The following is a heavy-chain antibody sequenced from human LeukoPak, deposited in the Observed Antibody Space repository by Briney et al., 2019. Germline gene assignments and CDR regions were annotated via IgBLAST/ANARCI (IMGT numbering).Heavy chain of an antibody. CDR3: ARRGSGRLGTFNY. J-gene: IGHJ4*02. D-gene: IGHD3-10*01. CDR2: IYYSGST. V-gene: IGHV4-59*08. Sequence: SETLSLTCTVSGGSISSYYWSWIRQPPGKGLEWIGYIYYSGSTNYNPSLKSRVTISVDTSKNQFSLKLSSVTAADTAVYYCARRGSGRLGTFNYWGQGTLVTVSS. CDR1: GGSISSYY.